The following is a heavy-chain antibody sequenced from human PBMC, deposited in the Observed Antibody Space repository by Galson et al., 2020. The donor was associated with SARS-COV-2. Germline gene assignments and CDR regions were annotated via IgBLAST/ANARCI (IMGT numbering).Heavy chain of an antibody. CDR3: AREISSSWFDS. Sequence: ASVKVSCKASGSTFTGHYMHWVRQAPGQGLEWMGLINPNSGVTNYAQNFKGRVTVTRDTSISTAYMEVSRLTFDDTAVYYCAREISSSWFDSWGQGTLVTVSS. CDR1: GSTFTGHY. CDR2: INPNSGVT. J-gene: IGHJ5*01. D-gene: IGHD6-13*01. V-gene: IGHV1-2*02.